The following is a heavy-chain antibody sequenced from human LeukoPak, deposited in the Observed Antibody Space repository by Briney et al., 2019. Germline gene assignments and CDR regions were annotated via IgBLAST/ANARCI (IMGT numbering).Heavy chain of an antibody. CDR1: GFTFSSYG. J-gene: IGHJ5*02. CDR3: AKDKYYGSGSRNWFDP. CDR2: IRYDGSNK. Sequence: GGSLRLSCAASGFTFSSYGMHWVRQAPGKGLEWVAFIRYDGSNKYYADSVKGRFTISRDNSKNTLYLQMNSLRAEDTAVYYCAKDKYYGSGSRNWFDPWGQGTLVTVPS. V-gene: IGHV3-30*02. D-gene: IGHD3-10*01.